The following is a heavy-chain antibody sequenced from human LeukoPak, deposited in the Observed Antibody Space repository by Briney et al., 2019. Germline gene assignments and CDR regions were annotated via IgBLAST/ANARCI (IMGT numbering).Heavy chain of an antibody. D-gene: IGHD5-18*01. CDR3: AGRVTEYSSGYVY. CDR2: ISGSAHKI. Sequence: PGGSLRLSCVASGITFSNYAVSWVRQAPEKGLDWVSVISGSAHKIRYADSVKGRFTISRDNSENIVYLQMNNLRAEDTAVYYCAGRVTEYSSGYVYWGQGTLVTVSS. J-gene: IGHJ4*02. CDR1: GITFSNYA. V-gene: IGHV3-23*01.